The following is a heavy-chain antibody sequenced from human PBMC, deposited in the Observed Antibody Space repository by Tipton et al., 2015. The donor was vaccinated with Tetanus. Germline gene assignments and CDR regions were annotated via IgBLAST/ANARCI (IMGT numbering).Heavy chain of an antibody. D-gene: IGHD3-22*01. CDR1: GGSFSTYI. J-gene: IGHJ4*02. CDR2: IIPIFGTI. Sequence: VQLVQSGPEVKRPGSSVKVSCKTSGGSFSTYITSWVRQAPGQGLEWMGGIIPIFGTITYAQKFKGRVTITADKSTNTAYMELSSLTSEDTAVYYCARSRGGTRVYYAIAFWGQGTLVTVSS. V-gene: IGHV1-69*06. CDR3: ARSRGGTRVYYAIAF.